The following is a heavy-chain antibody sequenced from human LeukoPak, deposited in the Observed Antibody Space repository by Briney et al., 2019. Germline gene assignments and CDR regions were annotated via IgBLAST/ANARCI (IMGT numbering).Heavy chain of an antibody. V-gene: IGHV1-8*01. CDR2: MNPNSGNT. D-gene: IGHD3-3*01. CDR1: GYTFTSYD. J-gene: IGHJ6*02. CDR3: ARGREGYDFWGGYYSYYYYGMDV. Sequence: ASVKVSCKASGYTFTSYDINWVRQATGQGLEWMGWMNPNSGNTGYAQKFQGRVTMTRNTSISTAYMELSSLRSEDTAVYYCARGREGYDFWGGYYSYYYYGMDVWGQGTTVTVSS.